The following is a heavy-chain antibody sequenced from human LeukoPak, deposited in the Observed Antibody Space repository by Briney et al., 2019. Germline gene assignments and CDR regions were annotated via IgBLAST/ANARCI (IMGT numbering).Heavy chain of an antibody. D-gene: IGHD1-26*01. CDR1: GFTFSSYS. J-gene: IGHJ4*02. Sequence: PGGSLRLSCAASGFTFSSYSMNWVRQAPGKGLEWVSYISSSSSTIYYADSVKGRFTISRDNSKNTLFLQMNSLRAEDTGVYYCARVLPGSYYGVDFWGQGTLVTVSS. V-gene: IGHV3-48*01. CDR3: ARVLPGSYYGVDF. CDR2: ISSSSSTI.